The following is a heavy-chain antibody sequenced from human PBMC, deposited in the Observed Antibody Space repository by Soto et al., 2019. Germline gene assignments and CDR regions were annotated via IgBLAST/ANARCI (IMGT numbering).Heavy chain of an antibody. V-gene: IGHV3-21*01. Sequence: ESGGGLVKPGGSLRLSCAASGISFSDYHMNWVRQAPGKGLEWVASITPSGRFINYADSVEGRFFISRDNTTNSLFLQMNSLRGEDTAVYYCAGTYDPADYWGQGTLVVVSS. J-gene: IGHJ4*02. CDR1: GISFSDYH. D-gene: IGHD3-22*01. CDR2: ITPSGRFI. CDR3: AGTYDPADY.